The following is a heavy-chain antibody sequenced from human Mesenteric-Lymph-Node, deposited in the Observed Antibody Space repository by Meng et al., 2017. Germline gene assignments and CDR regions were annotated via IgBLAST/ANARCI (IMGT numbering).Heavy chain of an antibody. V-gene: IGHV1-18*01. CDR2: ISAYNGNT. J-gene: IGHJ4*02. D-gene: IGHD3-22*01. Sequence: ASVKVSCKASGYTFTSYGISWVRQAPGQGLEWMGWISAYNGNTNYAQKLQGRVTMTTDTSTSTAYMELRRLRSDDTAVYYCARGREDYYDSSGYCDYWGQGTLVTVSS. CDR1: GYTFTSYG. CDR3: ARGREDYYDSSGYCDY.